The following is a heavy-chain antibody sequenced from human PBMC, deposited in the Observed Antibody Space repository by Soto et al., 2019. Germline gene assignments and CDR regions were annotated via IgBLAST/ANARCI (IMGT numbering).Heavy chain of an antibody. CDR2: IIPIFGTA. J-gene: IGHJ5*02. Sequence: QVQLVQSGAEVKKPGSSVKVSCKASGGTFSSYAISWVRQAPGQGLEWMGGIIPIFGTANYAQKFQGRVTITADEATSTAYMELSSLRSEDTAVYYCARDPVDSSSSVPNWFDPWGQGTLVTVSS. CDR3: ARDPVDSSSSVPNWFDP. V-gene: IGHV1-69*01. D-gene: IGHD6-6*01. CDR1: GGTFSSYA.